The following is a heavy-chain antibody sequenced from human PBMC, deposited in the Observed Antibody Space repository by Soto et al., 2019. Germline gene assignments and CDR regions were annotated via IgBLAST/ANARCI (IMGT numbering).Heavy chain of an antibody. Sequence: QVQLVESGGGVVQPGRSLRLSCAASGFTFSSYGMHWVRQAPGKGLEWVAVIWYDGSNKYYADSVKGRFTISRDNYKNTLYLQMNSLRADDTAVYYCARYAVVILDYWGQGTLVTVSS. V-gene: IGHV3-33*01. CDR3: ARYAVVILDY. J-gene: IGHJ4*02. D-gene: IGHD3-22*01. CDR1: GFTFSSYG. CDR2: IWYDGSNK.